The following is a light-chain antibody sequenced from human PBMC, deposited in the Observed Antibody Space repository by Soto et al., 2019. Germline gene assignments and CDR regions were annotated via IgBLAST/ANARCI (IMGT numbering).Light chain of an antibody. J-gene: IGKJ1*01. CDR2: YTS. V-gene: IGKV3-11*01. CDR1: QYVGTR. Sequence: EIVLTQSPATLSSSPGETATLSCRASQYVGTRLAWYQHKPGQAPRLLIYYTSNRATGIPARFSGSGSGTDFTLTISSLAPEDFATYYCQQSYSSPPPFGQLANVAIK. CDR3: QQSYSSPPP.